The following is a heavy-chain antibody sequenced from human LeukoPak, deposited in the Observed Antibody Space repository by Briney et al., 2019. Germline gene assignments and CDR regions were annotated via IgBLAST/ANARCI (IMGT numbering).Heavy chain of an antibody. D-gene: IGHD3-16*01. V-gene: IGHV3-23*01. CDR1: GFNFSDYS. CDR2: ISPSGGIT. Sequence: GGSLRLSCAASGFNFSDYSMTWVRQAPGKGLEWVSGISPSGGITYYTDSVKGRFTISRDNSKNTVSLQMNSLRGDDTAVYYCAKDDAWGRYKDWGQGTMVTVSS. CDR3: AKDDAWGRYKD. J-gene: IGHJ1*01.